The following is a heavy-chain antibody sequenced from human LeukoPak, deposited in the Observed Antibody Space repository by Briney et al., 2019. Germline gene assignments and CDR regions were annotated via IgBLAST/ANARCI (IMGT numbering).Heavy chain of an antibody. Sequence: GASVKVSCKASGYTFTGYYMHWVRQAPGQGLEWMGWINPSGGSTSYAQKFQGRVTMTRDTSTSTVYMELSSLRSEDTAVYYCARDRRVHYYDSSGYSVYDYWGQGTLVTVSS. CDR2: INPSGGST. D-gene: IGHD3-22*01. CDR1: GYTFTGYY. J-gene: IGHJ4*02. V-gene: IGHV1-46*01. CDR3: ARDRRVHYYDSSGYSVYDY.